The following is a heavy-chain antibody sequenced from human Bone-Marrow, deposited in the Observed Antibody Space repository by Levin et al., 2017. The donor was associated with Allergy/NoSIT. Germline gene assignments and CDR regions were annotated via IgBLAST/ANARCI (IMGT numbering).Heavy chain of an antibody. D-gene: IGHD2-15*01. CDR2: IYSCGST. Sequence: QSGGSLRLSCAASGFTVSSNYMSWVRQAPGKGLEWVSVIYSCGSTYYADSVKGRFTISRDNSKNTLYLQMNSLRAEDTAVYYCARDRCSGGSCYHNWFDPWGQGTLVTVSS. V-gene: IGHV3-66*03. J-gene: IGHJ5*02. CDR1: GFTVSSNY. CDR3: ARDRCSGGSCYHNWFDP.